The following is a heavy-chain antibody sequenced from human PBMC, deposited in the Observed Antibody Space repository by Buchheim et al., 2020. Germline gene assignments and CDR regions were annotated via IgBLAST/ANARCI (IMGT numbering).Heavy chain of an antibody. V-gene: IGHV1-69*02. CDR3: ASQEWYYYDSSGYYIFDY. D-gene: IGHD3-22*01. Sequence: QVQLVQSGAEVKKPGSSVKVSCKASGGTFSSYTISWVRQAPGQGLEWMGRIIPILGIANYAQKFQGRVTITADKSTSTAYMELSSLRSEDTAVYYCASQEWYYYDSSGYYIFDYWGQGTL. J-gene: IGHJ4*02. CDR2: IIPILGIA. CDR1: GGTFSSYT.